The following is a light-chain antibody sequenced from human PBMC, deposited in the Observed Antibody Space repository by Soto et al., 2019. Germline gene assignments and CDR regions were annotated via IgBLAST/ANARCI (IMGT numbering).Light chain of an antibody. CDR2: DVT. Sequence: QSALTQPRSVSGSPGHSVTISCTGTSSDVGRYNSVSWFQHHPGNAPKLVIYDVTERPSGVPDRFSASKSCNTASLTISGLQAEDEADYYCSAYAGSFTSVIFGGGTKLTVL. V-gene: IGLV2-11*01. CDR1: SSDVGRYNS. CDR3: SAYAGSFTSVI. J-gene: IGLJ2*01.